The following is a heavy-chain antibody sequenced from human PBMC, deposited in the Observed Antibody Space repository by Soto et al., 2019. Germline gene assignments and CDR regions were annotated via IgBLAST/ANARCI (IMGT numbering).Heavy chain of an antibody. D-gene: IGHD6-13*01. V-gene: IGHV1-69*08. J-gene: IGHJ5*02. CDR1: GGTFSSYT. CDR2: IIPILGIA. Sequence: VQLVQSGAEVKKPGSSVKVSCKASGGTFSSYTISWVRQAPGQGLEWMGRIIPILGIANYAQKFQGRVTITADKSTSTAYMELSSLRSEDTAVYYCARDRPPKNIAAAGTPWFDPWGQGTLVTVSS. CDR3: ARDRPPKNIAAAGTPWFDP.